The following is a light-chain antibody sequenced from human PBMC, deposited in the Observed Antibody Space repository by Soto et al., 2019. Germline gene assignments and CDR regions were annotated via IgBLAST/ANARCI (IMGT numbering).Light chain of an antibody. CDR1: SSNIGAGHV. V-gene: IGLV1-40*01. J-gene: IGLJ2*01. Sequence: QSVLTQPPSVSGAPGQRVTISCTWSSSNIGAGHVVHWYQQFPGRAPNLLIYGSSNRPSGVPDRFSGSKSGTSASLAITGLQAEYEADYYCQSYDNGLSASVFGGGTKLTVL. CDR3: QSYDNGLSASV. CDR2: GSS.